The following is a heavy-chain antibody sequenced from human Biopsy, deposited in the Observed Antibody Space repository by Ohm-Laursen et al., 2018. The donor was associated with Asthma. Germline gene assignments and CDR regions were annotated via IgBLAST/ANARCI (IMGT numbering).Heavy chain of an antibody. J-gene: IGHJ4*02. Sequence: SSVKVSCKASGGTFNYAITWVRQAPGQGLEWMGGIIPIFGTTNYAQKFKGRVTITADESSSTAYMELSSLRSEGTAVYYCASETGHSYGSGSEYYFVYWGLGTLVTVSS. CDR1: GGTFNYA. D-gene: IGHD3-10*01. CDR3: ASETGHSYGSGSEYYFVY. CDR2: IIPIFGTT. V-gene: IGHV1-69*01.